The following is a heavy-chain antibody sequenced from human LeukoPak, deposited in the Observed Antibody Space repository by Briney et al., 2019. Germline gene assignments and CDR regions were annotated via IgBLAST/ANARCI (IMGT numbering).Heavy chain of an antibody. CDR1: GYTFTGYY. CDR3: ARGRGSRTGFNGDYLDY. V-gene: IGHV1-69*04. CDR2: ITPILGLR. Sequence: ASVRVSCKASGYTFTGYYMHWVRQAPGQGLEWVGRITPILGLRNYAQKFQGRVTITADKSTTTVSMDLTSLTSEDTAVYFCARGRGSRTGFNGDYLDYWGQGTLVTVTS. D-gene: IGHD3/OR15-3a*01. J-gene: IGHJ4*02.